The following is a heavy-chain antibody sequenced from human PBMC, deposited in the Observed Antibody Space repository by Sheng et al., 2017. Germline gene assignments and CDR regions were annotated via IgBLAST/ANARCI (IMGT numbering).Heavy chain of an antibody. J-gene: IGHJ3*02. D-gene: IGHD6-25*01. CDR2: VYSEGAGGTT. Sequence: ELQLVESGGGLIQPGGSRRLSCAVSGMIVSKDYMNWVRQSPRKGLEWVAGVYSEGAGGTTHYADSVKGRFTISRDESTNSLYLQLNGLRVEDTAVYYCVRGYSSGWAGFAYDIWGQGTMVSVSS. V-gene: IGHV3-53*01. CDR1: GMIVSKDY. CDR3: VRGYSSGWAGFAYDI.